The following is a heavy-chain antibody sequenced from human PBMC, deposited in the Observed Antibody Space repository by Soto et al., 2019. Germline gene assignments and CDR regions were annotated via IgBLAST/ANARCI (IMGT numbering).Heavy chain of an antibody. J-gene: IGHJ6*03. V-gene: IGHV3-23*01. CDR3: AKDTSSSPYYMDG. D-gene: IGHD2-2*01. Sequence: EVQVLESGGGSVQPGGSLRLSCAASGFTFSNFAMSWVRHAPGKGLEWVSEITGSTGTTYYADSVTGRFIISRDNSKNTVHLQMNSLRAEDTAVYYCAKDTSSSPYYMDGWGKGTTVTVSS. CDR2: ITGSTGTT. CDR1: GFTFSNFA.